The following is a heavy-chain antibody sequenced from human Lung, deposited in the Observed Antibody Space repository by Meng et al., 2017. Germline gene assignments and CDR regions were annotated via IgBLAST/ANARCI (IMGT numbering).Heavy chain of an antibody. D-gene: IGHD4-11*01. CDR3: ARGPTTMAHDFDY. CDR2: INHSGST. V-gene: IGHV4-34*01. Sequence: QVHRQQWGAGLWKPPETLSLTGVVSGGSFSDYYWSWIRQPPGKGLEGIGEINHSGSTNYNPSLESRATISVDTSQNNLSLKLSSVTAADSAVYYCARGPTTMAHDFDYWGQGTLVTVSS. J-gene: IGHJ4*02. CDR1: GGSFSDYY.